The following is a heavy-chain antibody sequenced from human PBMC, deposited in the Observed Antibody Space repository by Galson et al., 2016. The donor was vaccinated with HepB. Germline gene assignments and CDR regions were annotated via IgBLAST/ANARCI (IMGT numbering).Heavy chain of an antibody. CDR1: GDSVSSNKW. CDR2: IHHRRSS. V-gene: IGHV4-4*02. J-gene: IGHJ4*02. D-gene: IGHD2-21*02. CDR3: ARGGDWRLDY. Sequence: SETLSLTCAVYGDSVSSNKWWTWVRQPPGKGLEWIGEIHHRRSSNFNPSLKSRLTISVHKSKNQFSLRLNSVTTADTAVYFCARGGDWRLDYWGQGSRVTVSS.